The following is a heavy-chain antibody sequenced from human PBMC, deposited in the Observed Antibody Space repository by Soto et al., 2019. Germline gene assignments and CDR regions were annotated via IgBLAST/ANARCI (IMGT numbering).Heavy chain of an antibody. CDR2: IYYSGNT. CDR1: GGSISSYY. CDR3: ARDLGFCSSTSCYVWFDP. Sequence: PSETLSLTCTVAGGSISSYYWSWIRQTPGKGLEWIGYIYYSGNTNYNPSLKSRVTISVDTPKNQFSLKLTSVTAADTAVYYCARDLGFCSSTSCYVWFDPWGQGTLVTVSS. V-gene: IGHV4-59*01. D-gene: IGHD2-2*01. J-gene: IGHJ5*02.